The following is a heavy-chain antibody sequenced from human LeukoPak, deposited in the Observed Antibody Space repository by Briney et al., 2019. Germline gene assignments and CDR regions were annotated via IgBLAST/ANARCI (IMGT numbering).Heavy chain of an antibody. CDR2: IWYDGSNK. CDR3: AKDGGVVVIGDELDY. CDR1: GLTFSSYG. D-gene: IGHD3-22*01. Sequence: PGRSLRLSCAASGLTFSSYGMHWVRQAPGKGLEWVAVIWYDGSNKYYADSVKGRFTISRDNSKNTLYLQMNSLRAEDTAVYYCAKDGGVVVIGDELDYWGQGTLVTVSS. J-gene: IGHJ4*02. V-gene: IGHV3-33*06.